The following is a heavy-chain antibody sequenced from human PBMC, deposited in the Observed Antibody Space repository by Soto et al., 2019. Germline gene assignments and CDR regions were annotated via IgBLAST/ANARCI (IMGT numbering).Heavy chain of an antibody. Sequence: QVQLVQSGAEVKKPGASVSVSCKASGYSFTDYHIHWVRQAPGQGLEWLGRINPKSGGTSTAQKFQGWVTMTRERSISTVYMELTRLRSDDTAVYFCARGHSTDCSNGVCSFFYNHEMDVWGQGTTVTVSS. D-gene: IGHD2-8*01. V-gene: IGHV1-2*04. CDR3: ARGHSTDCSNGVCSFFYNHEMDV. CDR1: GYSFTDYH. CDR2: INPKSGGT. J-gene: IGHJ6*02.